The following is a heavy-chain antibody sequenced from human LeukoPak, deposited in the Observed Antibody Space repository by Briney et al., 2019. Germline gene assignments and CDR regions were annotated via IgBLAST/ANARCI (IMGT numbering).Heavy chain of an antibody. CDR1: GGSISSSSYY. CDR2: IYYSGST. CDR3: ARESFDFWSGYSFYYYYYMDV. D-gene: IGHD3-3*01. J-gene: IGHJ6*03. V-gene: IGHV4-39*07. Sequence: PETLSLTCTVSGGSISSSSYYWGWIRQPPGKGLEWIGSIYYSGSTYYNPSLKSRVTISVDTSKNQFSLKLSSVTAADTAVYYCARESFDFWSGYSFYYYYYMDVWGKGTTVTVSS.